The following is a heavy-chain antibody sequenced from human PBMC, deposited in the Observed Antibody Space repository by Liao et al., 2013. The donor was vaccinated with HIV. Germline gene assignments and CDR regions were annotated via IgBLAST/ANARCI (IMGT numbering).Heavy chain of an antibody. CDR1: GGSFSGYY. CDR2: INHSGST. CDR3: ARGRGFWSGYANLRSFYFDY. V-gene: IGHV4-34*01. D-gene: IGHD3-3*01. J-gene: IGHJ4*02. Sequence: QVQLQQWGAGLLKPSETLSLTCAVYGGSFSGYYWSWIRQPPGKGLEWIGEINHSGSTNYNPSLKSRVTISVDTSKNQFSLKLSSVTAADTAVYYCARGRGFWSGYANLRSFYFDYWGQGTLVTVSS.